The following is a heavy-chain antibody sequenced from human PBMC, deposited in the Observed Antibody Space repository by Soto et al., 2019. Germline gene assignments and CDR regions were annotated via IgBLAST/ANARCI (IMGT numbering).Heavy chain of an antibody. CDR1: GGSISSNNYF. CDR2: ISSSGRT. Sequence: QLQLQESGPGLVKPSETLSLTCTVSGGSISSNNYFWGWIRQPPGKALEWIGSISSSGRTYYTPSLKSRVTRSVDTSKNQFALKLSSVTAADTAVYYCARHADLYYFDYWGQGTLVTVSS. J-gene: IGHJ4*02. CDR3: ARHADLYYFDY. V-gene: IGHV4-39*01.